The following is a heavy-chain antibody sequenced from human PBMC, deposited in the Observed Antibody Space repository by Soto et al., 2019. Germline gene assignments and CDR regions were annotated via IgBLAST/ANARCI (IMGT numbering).Heavy chain of an antibody. CDR1: GFTFSSYG. V-gene: IGHV3-30*18. CDR2: ISYDGSNK. D-gene: IGHD6-13*01. J-gene: IGHJ6*02. Sequence: QVQLVESGGGVVQPGRSLRLSCAASGFTFSSYGMHWVRQAPGKGLEWVAVISYDGSNKYYADSVKGRFTISRDNSKNTLYLQMTSLRAEDTAVYYCAKDVIAAAGLYYGMDVWGQGTTVTVSS. CDR3: AKDVIAAAGLYYGMDV.